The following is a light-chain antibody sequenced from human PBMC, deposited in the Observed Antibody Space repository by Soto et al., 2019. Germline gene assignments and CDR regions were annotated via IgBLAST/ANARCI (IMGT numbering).Light chain of an antibody. J-gene: IGKJ1*01. CDR3: QQYNSFSWT. CDR1: QSITIW. Sequence: DIQMTQSPSTLSASVGDSVTITCRASQSITIWLAWYQQKPGKAPKLLIYDASSSEGGVPSRFSGSGSGTEFTLTISGLQPDDFATYYCQQYNSFSWTFGQGTKVDIK. CDR2: DAS. V-gene: IGKV1-5*01.